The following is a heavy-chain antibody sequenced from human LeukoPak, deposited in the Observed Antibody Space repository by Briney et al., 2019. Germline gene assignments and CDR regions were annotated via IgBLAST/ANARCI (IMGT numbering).Heavy chain of an antibody. Sequence: ASVKVSCKASGYTFTGYYMHWVRRAPGQGLEWMGWINPNSGGTNYAQKFQGWVTMTRDTSISTAYMELSRLRSDDTAVYYCARGGMTTVTPGAFDIWGQGTMVTVSS. V-gene: IGHV1-2*04. CDR1: GYTFTGYY. CDR2: INPNSGGT. CDR3: ARGGMTTVTPGAFDI. D-gene: IGHD4-17*01. J-gene: IGHJ3*02.